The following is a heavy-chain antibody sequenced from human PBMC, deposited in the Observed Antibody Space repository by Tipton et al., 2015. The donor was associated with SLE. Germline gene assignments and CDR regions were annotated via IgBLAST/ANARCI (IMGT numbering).Heavy chain of an antibody. CDR1: GGSISSSSYY. J-gene: IGHJ4*02. Sequence: TLSLTCTVSGGSISSSSYYWAWIRQPPGKGLEWIGSIYYSGGTYYNPSLESRVTISVDTSKNQFSLKLSSVTAADTAVFYCAHANWGTNCDYWGQGPLVTVSS. V-gene: IGHV4-39*07. D-gene: IGHD7-27*01. CDR2: IYYSGGT. CDR3: AHANWGTNCDY.